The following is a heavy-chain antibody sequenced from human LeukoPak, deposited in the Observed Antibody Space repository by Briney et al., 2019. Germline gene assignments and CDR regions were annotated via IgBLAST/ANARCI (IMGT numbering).Heavy chain of an antibody. D-gene: IGHD2-15*01. Sequence: PGRSLRLSCAASGFFFSNSGMHWVRQAPGKRLEWVAILLYDGNNEYYADSVKGRFTASRENSESTLYLQMNSLGSEDTAVYYCAKDGLYCTGGSCYNLLIPWGQGALVSVSS. CDR2: LLYDGNNE. CDR3: AKDGLYCTGGSCYNLLIP. CDR1: GFFFSNSG. V-gene: IGHV3-30*18. J-gene: IGHJ5*02.